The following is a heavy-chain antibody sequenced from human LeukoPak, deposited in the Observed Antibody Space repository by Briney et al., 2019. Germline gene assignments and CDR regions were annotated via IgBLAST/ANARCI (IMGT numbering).Heavy chain of an antibody. Sequence: SETLSLTCTVSGGSISSYYWSWIRQPPGKGLEWIGYIYYSGSTNYNPSLKSRVTISVDTSKNQFSLKLSSVTAADTAVYYCARGVLTIFGVVIKDDAFDIWGRGTMVTVSS. CDR1: GGSISSYY. CDR2: IYYSGST. CDR3: ARGVLTIFGVVIKDDAFDI. V-gene: IGHV4-59*08. D-gene: IGHD3-3*01. J-gene: IGHJ3*02.